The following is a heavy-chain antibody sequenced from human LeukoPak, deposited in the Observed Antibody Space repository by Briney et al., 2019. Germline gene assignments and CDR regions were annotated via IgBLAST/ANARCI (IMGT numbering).Heavy chain of an antibody. CDR1: GFTFSSYS. J-gene: IGHJ6*03. V-gene: IGHV3-21*01. D-gene: IGHD5-18*01. CDR2: ISSSTSYI. CDR3: AKERGYSYGPLDYYYYMDV. Sequence: GGSLRLSCAASGFTFSSYSMNWVRQAPGKGLEWVSSISSSTSYIYYAHSVKGRFTISRDNAKNSLYLQMNSLRAEDTAVYYCAKERGYSYGPLDYYYYMDVWGKGTTVTVSS.